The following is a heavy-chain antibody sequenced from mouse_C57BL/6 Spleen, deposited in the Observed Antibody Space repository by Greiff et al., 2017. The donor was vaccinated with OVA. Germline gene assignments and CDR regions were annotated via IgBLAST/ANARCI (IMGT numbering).Heavy chain of an antibody. CDR3: ARNWGDYDGYYAMDD. V-gene: IGHV2-9-1*01. D-gene: IGHD2-4*01. CDR1: GFSLTSYA. J-gene: IGHJ4*01. CDR2: IWTGGGT. Sequence: VQLQQSGPGLVAPSQSLSITCTVSGFSLTSYAISWVRQPPGKGLEWLGVIWTGGGTNYNSALKSKLSISKDNSKSQVFLKMNSLQTDDTARYYCARNWGDYDGYYAMDDWGQGTSVTVSS.